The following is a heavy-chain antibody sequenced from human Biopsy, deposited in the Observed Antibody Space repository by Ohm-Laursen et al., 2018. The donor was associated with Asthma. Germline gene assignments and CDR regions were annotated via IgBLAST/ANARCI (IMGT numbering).Heavy chain of an antibody. Sequence: LRLSCAASGFTFSSFGIHWVRQAPGKGLEWVAVISYDGSDKYYADSVKGRFTISRDNSKNTLYLQMNSLRAEDTAVYYCAKGHGDYVFPYFQHWGQGTLVTVSS. D-gene: IGHD4-17*01. V-gene: IGHV3-30*18. CDR1: GFTFSSFG. CDR3: AKGHGDYVFPYFQH. CDR2: ISYDGSDK. J-gene: IGHJ1*01.